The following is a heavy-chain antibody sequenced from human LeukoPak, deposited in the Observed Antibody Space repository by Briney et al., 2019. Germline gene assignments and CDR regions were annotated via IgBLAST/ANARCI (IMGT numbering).Heavy chain of an antibody. CDR3: ARGFGSVPQGGFWSGYYSYFDY. Sequence: SETLSLTCAVYGRSFSGYYWSWIRQPPGKGLEWIGEINLSGSTNYNPSLKSRVTISVDTSKNQFSLKLSSVTAADTAVYYCARGFGSVPQGGFWSGYYSYFDYWGQGTLVTVSS. CDR2: INLSGST. V-gene: IGHV4-34*01. J-gene: IGHJ4*02. D-gene: IGHD3-3*01. CDR1: GRSFSGYY.